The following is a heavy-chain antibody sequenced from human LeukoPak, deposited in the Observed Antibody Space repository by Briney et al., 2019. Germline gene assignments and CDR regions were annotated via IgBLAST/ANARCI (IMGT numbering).Heavy chain of an antibody. CDR3: AFTRSGELLEWLSNFDY. V-gene: IGHV1-69*05. CDR2: IIPIFGTA. CDR1: GGTFSSYA. Sequence: ASVKVSCKASGGTFSSYAISWVRQAPGQGLEWMGGIIPIFGTANYAQKFQGRVTITTDESTSTAYMELSSLRSEDTAVYYCAFTRSGELLEWLSNFDYWGQGTLVTVSS. D-gene: IGHD3-3*01. J-gene: IGHJ4*02.